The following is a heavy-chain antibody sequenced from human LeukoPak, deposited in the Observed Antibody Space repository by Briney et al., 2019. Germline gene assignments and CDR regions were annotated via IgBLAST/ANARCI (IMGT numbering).Heavy chain of an antibody. J-gene: IGHJ3*02. CDR2: INHSGST. CDR3: ARWKATARAFDI. CDR1: GGSFSGYY. Sequence: SETLSLTCAVYGGSFSGYYWSWIRQPPGKGLEWIGEINHSGSTYYNPSLKSRVTISVDTSKNQFSLKLSSVTAADMAVYYCARWKATARAFDIWGQGTMVTVSS. V-gene: IGHV4-34*01. D-gene: IGHD5-12*01.